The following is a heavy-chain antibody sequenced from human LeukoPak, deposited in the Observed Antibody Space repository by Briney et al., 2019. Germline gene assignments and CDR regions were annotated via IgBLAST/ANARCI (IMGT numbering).Heavy chain of an antibody. CDR2: ISGSGGST. J-gene: IGHJ4*02. Sequence: PGGSLRLSCTASGFTFSSYAMSWVRQAPGKGLEWVSAISGSGGSTSYADSVKGRFTISRDNSENTLYLQMNSLRAEDTAVYYCAKDLVAAAATPLDYWGQGTLVTVSS. D-gene: IGHD6-13*01. CDR1: GFTFSSYA. CDR3: AKDLVAAAATPLDY. V-gene: IGHV3-23*01.